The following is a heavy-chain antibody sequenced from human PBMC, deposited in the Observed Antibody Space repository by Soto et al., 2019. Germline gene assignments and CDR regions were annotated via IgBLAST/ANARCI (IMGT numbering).Heavy chain of an antibody. CDR2: IIPILGIA. D-gene: IGHD3-16*01. Sequence: SVKVSCKASGGTFSSYTISWVRQAPGQGLEWMGRIIPILGIANYAQKFQGRVTITADKSTSTAYMELSSLRSEDTAVYYCARDHGGLGDFDYWGQGTXVTVSS. V-gene: IGHV1-69*04. J-gene: IGHJ4*02. CDR3: ARDHGGLGDFDY. CDR1: GGTFSSYT.